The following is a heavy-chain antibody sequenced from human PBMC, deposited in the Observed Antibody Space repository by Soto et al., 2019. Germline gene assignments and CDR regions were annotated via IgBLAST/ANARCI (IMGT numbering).Heavy chain of an antibody. V-gene: IGHV3-11*06. CDR3: ARVDSGSYCVGAFYI. D-gene: IGHD1-26*01. J-gene: IGHJ3*02. CDR2: ISSSSSYT. CDR1: GFTFSDYY. Sequence: GGSLRLSCAASGFTFSDYYMSWIRQAPGKGLEWVSYISSSSSYTNYADSVKGRFTISRDNAKNSLYLQMNSLRAEDTAVYYCARVDSGSYCVGAFYIWGQGTMVTVS.